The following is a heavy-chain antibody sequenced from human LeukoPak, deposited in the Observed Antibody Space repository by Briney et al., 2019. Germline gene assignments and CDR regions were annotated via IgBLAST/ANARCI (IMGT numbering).Heavy chain of an antibody. Sequence: GASVKVSCKASGYTFTGYYMHWVRQAPGQGLEWMGWINPNSGGTNYAQKLQGRVTMTTDTSTSTAYMELRSLRSDDTAVYYCARGGQQLVRYYYYGVDVWGQGTTVTVSS. CDR2: INPNSGGT. J-gene: IGHJ6*02. D-gene: IGHD6-13*01. V-gene: IGHV1-2*02. CDR1: GYTFTGYY. CDR3: ARGGQQLVRYYYYGVDV.